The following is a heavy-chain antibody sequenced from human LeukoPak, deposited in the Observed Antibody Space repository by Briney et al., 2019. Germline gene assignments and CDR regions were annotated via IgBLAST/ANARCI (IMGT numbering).Heavy chain of an antibody. CDR2: ISGSGGST. V-gene: IGHV3-23*01. CDR3: ARDGGSYLQPTDY. CDR1: GFTFSNYA. D-gene: IGHD1-26*01. Sequence: GGSLRLSCAASGFTFSNYAMNWVRQAPGRGLEWVSAISGSGGSTYYADSVEGRFTISRDNSKNTLYLQMNSLRAEDTAVYHCARDGGSYLQPTDYWGQGTLVTVSS. J-gene: IGHJ4*02.